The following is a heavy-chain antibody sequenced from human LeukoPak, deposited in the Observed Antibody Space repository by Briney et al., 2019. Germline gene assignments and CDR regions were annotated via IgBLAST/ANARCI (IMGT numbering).Heavy chain of an antibody. D-gene: IGHD4-17*01. Sequence: GSSVKVSCKASGGTLSSYAISWVRQAPGQGLEWMGRIIPILGIANNAQKFQGRVTITADKSTSTAYMELSSLRSEDTAVYYCATTVTTPLDYWGQGTLVTVSS. CDR1: GGTLSSYA. CDR2: IIPILGIA. J-gene: IGHJ4*02. V-gene: IGHV1-69*04. CDR3: ATTVTTPLDY.